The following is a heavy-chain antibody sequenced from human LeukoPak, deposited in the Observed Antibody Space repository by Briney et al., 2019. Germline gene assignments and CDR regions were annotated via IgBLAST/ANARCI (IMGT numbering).Heavy chain of an antibody. V-gene: IGHV1-2*02. J-gene: IGHJ2*01. CDR3: ARGVCSGRYFDL. CDR2: INPNNGGT. CDR1: GYTFTDNY. D-gene: IGHD3-16*01. Sequence: ASVKVSCKASGYTFTDNYMHWVRQAPGQGLEWMGWINPNNGGTNYAKNFQGRVTMTRDTSISTTYMELSGLTSDDTAVYYCARGVCSGRYFDLWGRGTLVTVSS.